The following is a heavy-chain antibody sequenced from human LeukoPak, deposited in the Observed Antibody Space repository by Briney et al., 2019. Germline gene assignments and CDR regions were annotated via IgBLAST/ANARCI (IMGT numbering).Heavy chain of an antibody. CDR3: AREGGPYRPLDY. V-gene: IGHV4-4*02. Sequence: SGTLSLTCGVSGGSISSTNWWTWIRQPPGEGLEWIGEVHLSGRTNYNPSLESRVTMSVDMSENHISLKLTSVTAADTAVYYCAREGGPYRPLDYSGQGTLVTVSS. J-gene: IGHJ4*02. CDR2: VHLSGRT. CDR1: GGSISSTNW.